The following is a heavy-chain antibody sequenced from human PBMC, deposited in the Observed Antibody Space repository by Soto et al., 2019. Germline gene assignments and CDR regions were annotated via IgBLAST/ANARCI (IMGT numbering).Heavy chain of an antibody. CDR3: ARERSSRDGYNLYYYYGMDV. D-gene: IGHD5-12*01. J-gene: IGHJ6*02. CDR1: GFTVSSNY. CDR2: IYSGGST. V-gene: IGHV3-53*01. Sequence: GGPLRLSCAASGFTVSSNYMSWVRQAPGKGLEWVSVIYSGGSTYYADSVKGRLTISRDNSKNTLYLQMNSLRAEDTAVYYCARERSSRDGYNLYYYYGMDVWGQGTTVTVSS.